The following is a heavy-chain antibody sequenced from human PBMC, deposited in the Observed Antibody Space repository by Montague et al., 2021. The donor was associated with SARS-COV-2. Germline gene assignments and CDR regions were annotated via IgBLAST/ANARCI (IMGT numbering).Heavy chain of an antibody. Sequence: SLSLSCSASGFTFRIYSMSWVRQAPGEGLEWVSGIIEPGGAALYADSVKGRFTIFRDRSTDKLYLLMNSLRAEDTAVYYCSRAPTVVVVIWSPDVFDIWGQGTMVTVSS. V-gene: IGHV3-23*01. CDR3: SRAPTVVVVIWSPDVFDI. CDR2: IIEPGGAA. CDR1: GFTFRIYS. J-gene: IGHJ3*02. D-gene: IGHD3-22*01.